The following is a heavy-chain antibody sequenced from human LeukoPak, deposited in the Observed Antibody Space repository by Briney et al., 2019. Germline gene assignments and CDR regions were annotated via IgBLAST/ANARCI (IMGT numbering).Heavy chain of an antibody. Sequence: ASVKVSCKASGYTFTGYYLHWVRQAPGQGLEWMGWINPNSGGTNYAQKFQGRVTMTRDTSISTAYMELSRLRSDDTAVYYCASSSAGSYCYYYMDVWGKGTTVTVSS. V-gene: IGHV1-2*02. CDR3: ASSSAGSYCYYYMDV. J-gene: IGHJ6*03. D-gene: IGHD3-10*01. CDR1: GYTFTGYY. CDR2: INPNSGGT.